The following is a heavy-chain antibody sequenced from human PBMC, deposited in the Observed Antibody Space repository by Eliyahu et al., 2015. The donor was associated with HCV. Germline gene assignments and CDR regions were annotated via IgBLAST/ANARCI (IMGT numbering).Heavy chain of an antibody. CDR2: IDWGVVR. D-gene: IGHD4-17*01. Sequence: QVTLRESGPALVKPTQTLTLTCTFSGFSLSTGGMCVSWIRQPPGKALEWLARIDWGVVRNYSTSLKTRLTISKDTSKNQVVLTMTNMDPVDTASYYCARTRIYGSERTWALEXWGQGTLVTVSS. CDR1: GFSLSTGGMC. CDR3: ARTRIYGSERTWALEX. J-gene: IGHJ4*02. V-gene: IGHV2-70*15.